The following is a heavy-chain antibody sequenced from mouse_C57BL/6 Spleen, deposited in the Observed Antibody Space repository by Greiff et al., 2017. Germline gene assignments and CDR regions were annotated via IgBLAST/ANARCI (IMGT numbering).Heavy chain of an antibody. D-gene: IGHD2-1*01. CDR2: INPSTGGT. V-gene: IGHV1-42*01. Sequence: EVQLQESGPELVKPGASVKISCKASGYSFTGYYMNWVKQSPEKSLEWIGEINPSTGGTTYNQKFKAKATLTVDKSSRTAYMQLKSLTSEDAADYYCARTGAYGKGFAYWGQGTLVTVSA. CDR1: GYSFTGYY. J-gene: IGHJ3*01. CDR3: ARTGAYGKGFAY.